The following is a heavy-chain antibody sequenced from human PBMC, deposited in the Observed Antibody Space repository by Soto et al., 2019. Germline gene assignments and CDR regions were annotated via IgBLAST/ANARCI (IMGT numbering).Heavy chain of an antibody. V-gene: IGHV3-23*01. CDR3: VRHWGG. CDR1: GFTFNTYD. CDR2: IATTGETT. Sequence: EVQLLESGGGLVQPGGSLRLSCAASGFTFNTYDMSWVRPAPGTGLEWVSSIATTGETTFYADSVRGRFTISRDNSKTTLFLQINTLRADDTTVNYCVRHWGGWGHGTLVTVSS. J-gene: IGHJ4*01. D-gene: IGHD3-16*01.